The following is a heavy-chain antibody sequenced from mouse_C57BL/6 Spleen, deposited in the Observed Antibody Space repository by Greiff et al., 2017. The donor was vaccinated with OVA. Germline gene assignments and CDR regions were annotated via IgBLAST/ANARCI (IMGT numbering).Heavy chain of an antibody. J-gene: IGHJ3*01. V-gene: IGHV1-53*01. D-gene: IGHD1-3*01. Sequence: VQLQQPGTELVKPGASVTSGYTFTSYWMHGVKQRRGQGLEWMGNINLSNGGTNDNEKFKSKAIMTVDKSSSTAYMQLSSLTSEASAFYSCAPLMDNSWFAYWGQGTLVTVSA. CDR3: APLMDNSWFAY. CDR2: INLSNGGT. CDR1: GYTFTSYW.